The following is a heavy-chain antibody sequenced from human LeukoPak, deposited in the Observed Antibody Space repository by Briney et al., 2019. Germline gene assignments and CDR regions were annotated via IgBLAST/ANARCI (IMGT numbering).Heavy chain of an antibody. D-gene: IGHD1-26*01. CDR2: IYSGGTT. J-gene: IGHJ4*02. CDR3: AIALVGGMRLDY. Sequence: PGGSLRLSCAASGFPVSSNYMSWVRQAPGKGLEWVSVIYSGGTTYYADSVKGRFTIFRDNSKNTLYLQMISLRADDTAVYYCAIALVGGMRLDYWGQGTLVTVSS. CDR1: GFPVSSNY. V-gene: IGHV3-53*01.